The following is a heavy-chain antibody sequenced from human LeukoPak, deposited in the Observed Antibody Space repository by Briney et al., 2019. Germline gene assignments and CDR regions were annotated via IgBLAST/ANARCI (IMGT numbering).Heavy chain of an antibody. V-gene: IGHV4-39*01. CDR2: IYYSGST. CDR1: GDSVSSGTYY. CDR3: ARYASGSYYWFDP. D-gene: IGHD3-10*01. J-gene: IGHJ5*02. Sequence: SETLSLTCTVSGDSVSSGTYYWAWIRQPPGKGLEWIGSIYYSGSTYYNPSLKSRVTISVDTSKNQFSLKLSSVTTADTALYYCARYASGSYYWFDPWGQGTLVTVSS.